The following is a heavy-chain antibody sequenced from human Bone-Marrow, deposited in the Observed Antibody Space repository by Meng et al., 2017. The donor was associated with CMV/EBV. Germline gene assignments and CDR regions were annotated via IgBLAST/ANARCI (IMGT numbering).Heavy chain of an antibody. CDR3: ARNLGSWYPNYYYGMDV. Sequence: GESLKISCKGSGYSFTSYWIGWVRQMPGKGLEWMGIIYPGDSDTRYSPSFQGQVTISAVKSISTAYLQWSSLKASDTAMYYCARNLGSWYPNYYYGMDVWGQGTTVTVSS. V-gene: IGHV5-51*01. CDR2: IYPGDSDT. D-gene: IGHD6-13*01. J-gene: IGHJ6*02. CDR1: GYSFTSYW.